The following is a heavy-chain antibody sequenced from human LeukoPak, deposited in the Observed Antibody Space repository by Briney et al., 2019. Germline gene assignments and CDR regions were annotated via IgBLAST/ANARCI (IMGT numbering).Heavy chain of an antibody. CDR2: VNHSGST. V-gene: IGHV4-34*01. J-gene: IGHJ5*02. CDR1: GGSFSGYY. Sequence: SETLSLTCAVYGGSFSGYYWSWIRQPPGKGLEWIGEVNHSGSTNYNPSLKSRVTISVDTSKNQFSLKLSSVTAADTAVYYCGRGHGYSGYEINWFDPWGQGTLVTVSS. D-gene: IGHD5-12*01. CDR3: GRGHGYSGYEINWFDP.